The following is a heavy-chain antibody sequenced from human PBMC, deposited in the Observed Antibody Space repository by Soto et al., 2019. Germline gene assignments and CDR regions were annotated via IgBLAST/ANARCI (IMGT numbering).Heavy chain of an antibody. CDR2: IIPIFGTA. V-gene: IGHV1-69*01. Sequence: QVQLVQSGAEVKKPGSSVKVSCKASGGTFSSYAISWVRQAPGQGLEWMGGIIPIFGTANYAQKFQGRVKMTPDESTSTAYMAMSSLRSEVTTGYYWAREGDGYRCRGVDYWGQGTLVTVSS. J-gene: IGHJ4*02. CDR1: GGTFSSYA. D-gene: IGHD5-18*01. CDR3: AREGDGYRCRGVDY.